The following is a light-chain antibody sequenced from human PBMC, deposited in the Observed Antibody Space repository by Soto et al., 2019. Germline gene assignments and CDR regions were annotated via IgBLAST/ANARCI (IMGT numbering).Light chain of an antibody. J-gene: IGKJ1*01. CDR2: AAS. V-gene: IGKV1-8*01. Sequence: AIRMTQSPSALSASTGDRVTITCRASQGISSYLAWYQQKPGKAPKLLIYAASTLQSEDPSRFSGSGSGTDFTLAISCLQSEDFATYYCQQYYSYPPTFGQGTKVEIK. CDR1: QGISSY. CDR3: QQYYSYPPT.